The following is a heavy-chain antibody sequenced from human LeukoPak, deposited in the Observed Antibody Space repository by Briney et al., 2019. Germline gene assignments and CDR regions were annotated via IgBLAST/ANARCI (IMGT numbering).Heavy chain of an antibody. D-gene: IGHD3-9*01. J-gene: IGHJ4*02. Sequence: ASVKVSCKASGGTFSSYAISWVRQAPGQGLEWMEGIIPIFGTANYAQKFQGRVTITADESTSTAYMELSSLRSEDTAVYYCARGNYDILTGYPYYFDYWGQGTLVTVSS. CDR3: ARGNYDILTGYPYYFDY. CDR2: IIPIFGTA. CDR1: GGTFSSYA. V-gene: IGHV1-69*13.